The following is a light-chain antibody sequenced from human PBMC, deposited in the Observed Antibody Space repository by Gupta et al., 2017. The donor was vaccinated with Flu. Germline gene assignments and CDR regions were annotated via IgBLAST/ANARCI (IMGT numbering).Light chain of an antibody. CDR1: QSISNS. CDR3: RQYKSYPIT. CDR2: GAS. V-gene: IGKV1D-16*01. Sequence: DIKMSQSPSSLSASVGDRVIITCRASQSISNSLGWYQQKPEKAPKSLIYGASSLQNGVPSRFSGSGSGTDFTLTISSLQPEDFGTYYCRQYKSYPITFGQGTRLEIK. J-gene: IGKJ5*01.